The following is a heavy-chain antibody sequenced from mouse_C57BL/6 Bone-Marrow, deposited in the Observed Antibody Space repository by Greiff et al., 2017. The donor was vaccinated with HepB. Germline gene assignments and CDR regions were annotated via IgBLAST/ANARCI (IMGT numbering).Heavy chain of an antibody. CDR1: GYTFTSYT. CDR3: ARYGYYNY. CDR2: INPSSGYT. Sequence: QVQLQQSGAELARPGASVKMSCKASGYTFTSYTMHWVKQRPGQGLEWIGYINPSSGYTKYNQKFKDKATLTADKSSSTAYMQLSSLAAEDSAVYDCARYGYYNYWGQGTTLTVSS. D-gene: IGHD2-3*01. V-gene: IGHV1-4*01. J-gene: IGHJ2*01.